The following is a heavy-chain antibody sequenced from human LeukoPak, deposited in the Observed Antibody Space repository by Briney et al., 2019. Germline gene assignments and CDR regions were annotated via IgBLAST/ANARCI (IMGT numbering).Heavy chain of an antibody. CDR2: ISAYNGNT. D-gene: IGHD1-26*01. CDR3: ARDQTSGSFTLWYYYMDV. Sequence: ASVKVSCKASGYTFTSYGISWVRQAPGQELEWMGWISAYNGNTNYAQKLQGRVTMTTDTSTSTAYMELRSLRSDDTAVYYCARDQTSGSFTLWYYYMDVWGKGTTVTVSS. J-gene: IGHJ6*03. V-gene: IGHV1-18*01. CDR1: GYTFTSYG.